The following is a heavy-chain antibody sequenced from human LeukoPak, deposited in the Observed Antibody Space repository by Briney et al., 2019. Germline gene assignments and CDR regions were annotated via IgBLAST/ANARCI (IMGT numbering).Heavy chain of an antibody. CDR1: GFTFSSYG. CDR2: IRYDGSNK. Sequence: GGSLRLCCAASGFTFSSYGMHWVRQAPGKGLEWVAFIRYDGSNKYYADSVKGRFTTSRDNSKNTLYLQMNSLRAEDTAVYYCAKDFEDGYMDWFDPWGQGTLVTVSS. J-gene: IGHJ5*02. D-gene: IGHD5-24*01. V-gene: IGHV3-30*02. CDR3: AKDFEDGYMDWFDP.